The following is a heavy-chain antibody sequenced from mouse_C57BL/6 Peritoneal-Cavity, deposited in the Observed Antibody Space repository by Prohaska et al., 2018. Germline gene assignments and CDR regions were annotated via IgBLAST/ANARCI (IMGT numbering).Heavy chain of an antibody. CDR3: MRYGNYWYFDV. D-gene: IGHD2-1*01. V-gene: IGHV11-2*01. J-gene: IGHJ1*03. CDR1: GFTFSGFW. CDR2: INSDGSEI. Sequence: EVQLLETGGGLVQPGGSRGLSCEGSGFTFSGFWMSWVRQTPWKTLEWIGDINSDGSEINYAPAIKDRFTIFRDNDKSTLYLQMSNVRSEDTATYFCMRYGNYWYFDVWGTGTTVTVSS.